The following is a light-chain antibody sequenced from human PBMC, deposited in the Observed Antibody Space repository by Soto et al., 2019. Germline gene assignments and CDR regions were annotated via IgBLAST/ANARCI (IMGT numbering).Light chain of an antibody. CDR2: EVS. J-gene: IGLJ2*01. V-gene: IGLV2-14*01. CDR1: SSDVGGYSH. CDR3: SSYKSGATLV. Sequence: QSALTQPASVSGSPGQSITISCTGTSSDVGGYSHVAWYQQYPGKAPKLIIFEVSDRPSGVSSRFSGSKSGNTASLSISGLQPEEEADYYCSSYKSGATLVFGGGTKLTVL.